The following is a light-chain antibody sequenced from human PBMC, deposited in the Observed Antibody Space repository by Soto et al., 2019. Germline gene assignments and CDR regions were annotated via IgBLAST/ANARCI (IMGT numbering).Light chain of an antibody. J-gene: IGLJ2*01. CDR3: QSYDSSLSGVV. V-gene: IGLV1-40*01. Sequence: QSVLTQPPSVSGAPGQRVTVSCTGSSSNIGAGYDVHWYQQLPGTAPKLLIYGNSNRPSGVPDRFSGSKSGTSASLAITGLQAEEEADYYCQSYDSSLSGVVFGGGTKLT. CDR2: GNS. CDR1: SSNIGAGYD.